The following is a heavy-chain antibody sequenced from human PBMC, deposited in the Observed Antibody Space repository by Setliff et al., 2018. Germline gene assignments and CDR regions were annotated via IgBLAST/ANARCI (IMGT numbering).Heavy chain of an antibody. J-gene: IGHJ6*04. D-gene: IGHD2-15*01. CDR3: ARALVVAAAFDI. CDR2: IIPILGIA. Sequence: ASVKVSCKASGGTFSSYTISWVRQAPGQGLEWMGRIIPILGIANYAQKFQGRVTITADKSTSTAYMELSSLRSEDTAVYYCARALVVAAAFDIWGKGTAVTVSS. V-gene: IGHV1-69*02. CDR1: GGTFSSYT.